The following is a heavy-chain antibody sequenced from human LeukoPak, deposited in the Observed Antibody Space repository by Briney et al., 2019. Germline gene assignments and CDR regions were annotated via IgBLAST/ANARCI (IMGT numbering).Heavy chain of an antibody. CDR1: GFTFSNYA. D-gene: IGHD3-22*01. V-gene: IGHV3-23*01. J-gene: IGHJ3*02. Sequence: PGGSLRLSCAASGFTFSNYAMRWVRQAPGKGLEWVSGISGSGDSTYYADSVKGRFTISRDNSKNTLYLQMNSLRAEDTAVYYCASKFPINYYDSSGYYYGFAFDIWGQGTMVTVSS. CDR3: ASKFPINYYDSSGYYYGFAFDI. CDR2: ISGSGDST.